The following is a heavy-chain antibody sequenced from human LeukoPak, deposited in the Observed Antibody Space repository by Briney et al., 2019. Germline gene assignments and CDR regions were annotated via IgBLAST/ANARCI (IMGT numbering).Heavy chain of an antibody. CDR1: GFTFSSYS. CDR2: ISSSSSYI. CDR3: ARDQNKVMKLLGLDI. D-gene: IGHD1-26*01. Sequence: GGSLRLSCAASGFTFSSYSMNWVRQAPGKGLEWVSSISSSSSYIYYADSVKGRFTISRDNAKNSLYLQMNSLRAEDTAVYYCARDQNKVMKLLGLDIWGQGTMVTVSS. J-gene: IGHJ3*02. V-gene: IGHV3-21*01.